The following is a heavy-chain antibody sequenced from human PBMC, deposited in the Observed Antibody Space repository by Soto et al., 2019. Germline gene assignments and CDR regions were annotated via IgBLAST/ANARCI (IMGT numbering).Heavy chain of an antibody. D-gene: IGHD1-26*01. CDR2: ISYSVST. CDR1: GASVSSGNYY. Sequence: QVQLQESGPGLVKPSETLSLTCTVSGASVSSGNYYWSWIRQPPGKGLECIGYISYSVSTNYNPSLKSRVTISIDTSKNQFSLKLSSVTAADTAVYYCARGSGSYYAYWGQGTLVTVSS. V-gene: IGHV4-61*01. J-gene: IGHJ4*02. CDR3: ARGSGSYYAY.